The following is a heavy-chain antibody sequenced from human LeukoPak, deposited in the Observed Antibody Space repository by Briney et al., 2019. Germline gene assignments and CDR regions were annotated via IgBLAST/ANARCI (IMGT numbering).Heavy chain of an antibody. V-gene: IGHV1-2*02. J-gene: IGHJ6*02. CDR3: ARGTTRYGLDV. D-gene: IGHD4-17*01. CDR1: GYTFTGYY. Sequence: ASLKVSCKASGYTFTGYYMHWVRQAPGQGLEWMGWINPNSGGTDYAQKFQGRVTMTRDTSISTVYMELSSLKSDDTAIYYCARGTTRYGLDVWGQGTTVTVSS. CDR2: INPNSGGT.